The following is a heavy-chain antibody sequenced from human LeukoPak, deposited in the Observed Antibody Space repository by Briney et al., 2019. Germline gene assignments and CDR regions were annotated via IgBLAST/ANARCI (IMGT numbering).Heavy chain of an antibody. D-gene: IGHD3-3*01. Sequence: PGGSLRLSCAASGFTFSDYYMNWIRQAPGKGLEWVSAISGSGGSTYYADSVKGRSTISRDTSKNTLYLQMNSLRAEDTAVYYCAKVWAGFWSGYDYWGQGTLVTVSS. V-gene: IGHV3-23*01. J-gene: IGHJ4*02. CDR3: AKVWAGFWSGYDY. CDR1: GFTFSDYY. CDR2: ISGSGGST.